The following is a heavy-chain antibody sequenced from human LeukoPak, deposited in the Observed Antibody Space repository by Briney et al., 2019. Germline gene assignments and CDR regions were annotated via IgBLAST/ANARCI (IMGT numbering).Heavy chain of an antibody. V-gene: IGHV1-69*05. Sequence: GASVKVSCKASGGTFSSYAISWVRQAPGQGLEWMGGIIPIFGTANYAQKFQGRVTITTDESTSTAYMELSSLRSEDTAVYYCARGDPTEGDGYFDYWGQGTLVTVSS. CDR1: GGTFSSYA. CDR2: IIPIFGTA. J-gene: IGHJ4*02. CDR3: ARGDPTEGDGYFDY. D-gene: IGHD3-10*01.